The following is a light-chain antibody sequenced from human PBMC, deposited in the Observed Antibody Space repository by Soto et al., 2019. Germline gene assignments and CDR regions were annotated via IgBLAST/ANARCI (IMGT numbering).Light chain of an antibody. V-gene: IGLV2-14*01. CDR3: SSYTSSSTPRDV. CDR2: DVS. J-gene: IGLJ1*01. CDR1: SSDVGGYNY. Sequence: HSALTQPASLSVSPGQSITISCTGASSDVGGYNYVSWYQQHPGKAPKLMIYDVSNRPSGVSNRFSGSKSGNTASLTISGLQAEDEADYYCSSYTSSSTPRDVFGTGTKVTVL.